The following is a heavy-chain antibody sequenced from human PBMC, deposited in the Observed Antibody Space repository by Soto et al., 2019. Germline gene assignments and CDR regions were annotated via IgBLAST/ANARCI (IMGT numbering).Heavy chain of an antibody. Sequence: GGSLRLSWAASWFNFGSHASSWVRQAPGKGLEWVSAISGSGGSTYYADSVKGRFTISRDNSKNTLYLQMNSLRAEDTAVYYCAKEAVVVAATPDAFDIWGQGTMVTVS. D-gene: IGHD2-15*01. CDR3: AKEAVVVAATPDAFDI. CDR2: ISGSGGST. V-gene: IGHV3-23*01. CDR1: WFNFGSHA. J-gene: IGHJ3*02.